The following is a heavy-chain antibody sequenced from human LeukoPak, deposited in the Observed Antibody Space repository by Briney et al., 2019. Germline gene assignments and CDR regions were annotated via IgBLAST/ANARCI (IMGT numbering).Heavy chain of an antibody. CDR3: ARGNCSSTSCYYLISPFDY. V-gene: IGHV3-48*01. CDR1: GFTFSSYS. J-gene: IGHJ4*02. Sequence: QPGGSLRLSCAASGFTFSSYSMNWVRQAPGKGLEWVSYISSSSSTIYYADSVKGRFTISRDNAKNSLYLQMNSLRAEDTAVYYCARGNCSSTSCYYLISPFDYWGQGTLVTVSS. CDR2: ISSSSSTI. D-gene: IGHD2-2*01.